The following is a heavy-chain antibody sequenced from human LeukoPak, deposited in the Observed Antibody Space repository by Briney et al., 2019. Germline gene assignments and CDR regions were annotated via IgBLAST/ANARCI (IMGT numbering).Heavy chain of an antibody. J-gene: IGHJ5*02. Sequence: PSETLSLTCTVSGGSMSPYYWNWIRQAPGKGLEWIGYVLYSGNTYYNPSLRGRVAISIDTSKSQFSLNLSSVTAADTAVYFCAKGTRFDPWGQGTLVTVSS. V-gene: IGHV4-59*01. D-gene: IGHD1-7*01. CDR1: GGSMSPYY. CDR3: AKGTRFDP. CDR2: VLYSGNT.